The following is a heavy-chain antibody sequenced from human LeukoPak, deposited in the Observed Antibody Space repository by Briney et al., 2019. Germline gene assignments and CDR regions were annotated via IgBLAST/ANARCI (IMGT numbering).Heavy chain of an antibody. CDR3: ARTRLGAAYFDY. D-gene: IGHD6-13*01. J-gene: IGHJ4*02. Sequence: GGSLRLSCAASGFTFSSYWMSWVRQAPGKGLEWVANIKQDGSEKYYVDSVKGRFAISRDNAKNSLYLQMNSLRAEDTAVYYCARTRLGAAYFDYWAQGTLVIVSS. CDR2: IKQDGSEK. CDR1: GFTFSSYW. V-gene: IGHV3-7*01.